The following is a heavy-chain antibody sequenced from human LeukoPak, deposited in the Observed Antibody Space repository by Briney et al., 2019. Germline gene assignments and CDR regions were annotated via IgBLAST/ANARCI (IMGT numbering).Heavy chain of an antibody. CDR2: IYHSGST. J-gene: IGHJ6*04. D-gene: IGHD2-2*01. Sequence: SGTLSLTCAVAGGAISSSNWWSWVRPPPGKGLEWIGEIYHSGSTNYNPSLKSRVTISVDKSKNQSSLKLSSVTAADTAVYYCARGGSTSLYYYYGMDVWGKGTTVTVSS. CDR1: GGAISSSNW. CDR3: ARGGSTSLYYYYGMDV. V-gene: IGHV4-4*02.